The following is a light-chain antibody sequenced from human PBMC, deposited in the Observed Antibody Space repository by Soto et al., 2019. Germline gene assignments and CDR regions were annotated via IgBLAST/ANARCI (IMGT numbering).Light chain of an antibody. CDR2: AAS. CDR3: QQTSSCPLT. J-gene: IGKJ4*01. CDR1: QGITSW. V-gene: IGKV1-12*01. Sequence: DIRMTQSPSSVSVSVGDSLSITCRASQGITSWLAWYQHKPGRAPKLLIYAASRLQSGVPSRFSGSGSGTDFTLTISSLQPEDFGTYYCQQTSSCPLTLGGGTKVEIK.